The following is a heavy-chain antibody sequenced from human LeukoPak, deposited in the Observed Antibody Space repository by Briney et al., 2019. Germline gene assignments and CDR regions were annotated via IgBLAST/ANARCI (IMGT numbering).Heavy chain of an antibody. CDR3: AKDSSSSWYRDFDY. V-gene: IGHV3-9*01. J-gene: IGHJ4*02. Sequence: GGSLRLSCAASGFTFDDYAMHWVRQAPGKGPEWVSGISWNSGSIGYADSVKGRFTISRDNAKNSLYLQMNSLRAEDTAFYYCAKDSSSSWYRDFDYWGQRTLVTVSS. CDR1: GFTFDDYA. CDR2: ISWNSGSI. D-gene: IGHD6-13*01.